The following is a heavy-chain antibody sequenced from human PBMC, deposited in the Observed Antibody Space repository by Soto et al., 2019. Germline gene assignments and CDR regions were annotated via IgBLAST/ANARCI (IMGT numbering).Heavy chain of an antibody. V-gene: IGHV1-3*01. D-gene: IGHD3-3*01. J-gene: IGHJ3*02. CDR1: GGTFSSDA. CDR2: INAGNGNT. CDR3: ARGSTIFGVVIGDAFDI. Sequence: GASVKVSCKASGGTFSSDAMHWVRQAPGQRLEWMGWINAGNGNTKYSQKFQGRVTITRDTSASTAYMELSSLRSEDTAVYYCARGSTIFGVVIGDAFDIWGQGTMVTVSS.